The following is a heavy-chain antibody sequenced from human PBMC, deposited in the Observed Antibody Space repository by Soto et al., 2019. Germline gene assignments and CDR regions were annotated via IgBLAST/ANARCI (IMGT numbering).Heavy chain of an antibody. CDR2: IIPILGIA. Sequence: SVKVSCKASGGTFSSYTISWVRQAPGQGLEWMGRIIPILGIANYAQKFQGRVTITADKSTSTAYMELSSLRSEDTAVYYCARTPRYCSGGSCYSVFDYWGQGTLVTVSS. V-gene: IGHV1-69*02. D-gene: IGHD2-15*01. CDR1: GGTFSSYT. CDR3: ARTPRYCSGGSCYSVFDY. J-gene: IGHJ4*02.